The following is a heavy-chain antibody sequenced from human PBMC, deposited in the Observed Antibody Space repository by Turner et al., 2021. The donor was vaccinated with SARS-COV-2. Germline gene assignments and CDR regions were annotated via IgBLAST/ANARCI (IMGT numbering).Heavy chain of an antibody. D-gene: IGHD5-18*01. CDR1: GGSISISSYY. CDR2: LYDRGIT. J-gene: IGHJ6*02. Sequence: HLQLLVSGPGLVQPSETLSLSCTVSGGSISISSYYWGWIRQPPGKGLQWIGNLYDRGITYYNQSLKSRVTRPVDTSKNQFSLKRSSVTASDTAVYYCARLMDTAMDYYGRDVWGQGTTVTVSS. CDR3: ARLMDTAMDYYGRDV. V-gene: IGHV4-39*01.